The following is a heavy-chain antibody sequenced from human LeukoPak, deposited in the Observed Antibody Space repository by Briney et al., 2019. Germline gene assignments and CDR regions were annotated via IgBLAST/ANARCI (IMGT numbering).Heavy chain of an antibody. D-gene: IGHD3-10*01. CDR3: SRVKGTTMLNDF. CDR2: IHQDGSQK. CDR1: GFTFSSYY. J-gene: IGHJ4*02. V-gene: IGHV3-7*04. Sequence: GGSLRLSCAASGFTFSSYYMSWVRQAPGKGLEWVANIHQDGSQKYYVDSVNGRFTISRDNAKNSLYLQMNSLRGEDTAVYYCSRVKGTTMLNDFWGQGTLVTVSS.